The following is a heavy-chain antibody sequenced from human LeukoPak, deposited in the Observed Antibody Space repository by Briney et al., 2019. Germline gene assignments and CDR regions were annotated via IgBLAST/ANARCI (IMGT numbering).Heavy chain of an antibody. CDR3: ARADILTGYYAADY. D-gene: IGHD3-9*01. V-gene: IGHV1-2*02. Sequence: ASVKVSCKASGYTFTGYYMHWVRQAPGQGLAWMGWINPNSGGTNYAQKFQGRVTMTRDTSISTAYMELSRLRSDDTAVYYCARADILTGYYAADYWGQGTLVTVSS. CDR2: INPNSGGT. CDR1: GYTFTGYY. J-gene: IGHJ4*02.